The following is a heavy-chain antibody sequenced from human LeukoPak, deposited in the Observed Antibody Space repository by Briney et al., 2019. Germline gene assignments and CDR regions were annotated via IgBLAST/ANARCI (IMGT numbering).Heavy chain of an antibody. D-gene: IGHD4-17*01. Sequence: GRSLRLSCAASGFTFSSYAMHWVRQAPGKGLEWVAVISYDGSNKYYADSVKGRFTISRDNSKNTLYLQMNSLRAEDTAVHYCAREWGGGTVTTFGYWGQGTLATVSS. CDR2: ISYDGSNK. J-gene: IGHJ4*02. V-gene: IGHV3-30*04. CDR1: GFTFSSYA. CDR3: AREWGGGTVTTFGY.